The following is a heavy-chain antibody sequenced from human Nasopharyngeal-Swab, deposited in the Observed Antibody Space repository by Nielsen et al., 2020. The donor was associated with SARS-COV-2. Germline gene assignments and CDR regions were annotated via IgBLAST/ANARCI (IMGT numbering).Heavy chain of an antibody. Sequence: SETLSLTCTVSGGSINSYYWSWIRQPPGKGLEWVGYIYYSGTTDYNPSFQSRVTISVDTSKNQFSLKVTSVTAADTAIYYCARQSSSSWYGAFDVWGRGTLVTVSS. CDR2: IYYSGTT. D-gene: IGHD6-13*01. CDR3: ARQSSSSWYGAFDV. J-gene: IGHJ3*01. V-gene: IGHV4-59*08. CDR1: GGSINSYY.